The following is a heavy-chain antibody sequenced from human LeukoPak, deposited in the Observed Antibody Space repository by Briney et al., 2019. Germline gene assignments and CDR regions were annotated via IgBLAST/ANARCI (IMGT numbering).Heavy chain of an antibody. D-gene: IGHD1-26*01. CDR1: GFTFTGFS. CDR3: ARGPAANSGNYYAGDY. V-gene: IGHV3-30*04. J-gene: IGHJ4*02. CDR2: ISYDGSNT. Sequence: PGRSLRLSCAASGFTFTGFSIHWVRQPPGKGLEWVALISYDGSNTYYADSVEGRFTISRDNAKNTLYLQMNSLRSEDSAAYYCARGPAANSGNYYAGDYWGQGTLVTVSS.